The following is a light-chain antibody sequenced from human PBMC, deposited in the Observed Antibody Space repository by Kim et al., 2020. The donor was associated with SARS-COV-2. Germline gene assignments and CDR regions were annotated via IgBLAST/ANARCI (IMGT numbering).Light chain of an antibody. V-gene: IGLV6-57*03. Sequence: NFMLTQPHSVSGSPGQTITISCTRSSDSITTNYVQWYQQRPGSAPTTVIYEDNRRPSGVPDRFSGSIDSSSNSASLIISGLQTEDEADYYCQSYDSTDYVFGTGTKVTVL. CDR3: QSYDSTDYV. J-gene: IGLJ1*01. CDR2: EDN. CDR1: SDSITTNY.